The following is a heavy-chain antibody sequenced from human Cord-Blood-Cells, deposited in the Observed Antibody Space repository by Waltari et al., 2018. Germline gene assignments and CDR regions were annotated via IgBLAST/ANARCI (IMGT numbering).Heavy chain of an antibody. CDR1: DGTFSSNA. V-gene: IGHV1-69*04. J-gene: IGHJ3*02. CDR3: ARDWAAAGTGAFDI. D-gene: IGHD6-13*01. Sequence: QVQLVQSGAEVKKPGSSVKASCKASDGTFSSNAISWVRHAPGQGLEWMGGIIPILGIANYAQKFQGRVTITADESTSTAYMELSSLRSEDTAVYYCARDWAAAGTGAFDIWGQGTMVTVSS. CDR2: IIPILGIA.